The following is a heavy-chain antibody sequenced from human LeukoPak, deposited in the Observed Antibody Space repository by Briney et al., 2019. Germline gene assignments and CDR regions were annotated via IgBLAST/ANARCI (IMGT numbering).Heavy chain of an antibody. CDR2: ISSSSSYI. J-gene: IGHJ3*01. Sequence: GGSLRLSCAASGFTFSSYSMNWVRQAPGKGLEWVSSISSSSSYIYYADSVKGRFTISRDNSKNTLYLQMNSLRVEDAAVYYCANEYSKGDVWGQGTMVTVSS. D-gene: IGHD6-6*01. V-gene: IGHV3-21*04. CDR3: ANEYSKGDV. CDR1: GFTFSSYS.